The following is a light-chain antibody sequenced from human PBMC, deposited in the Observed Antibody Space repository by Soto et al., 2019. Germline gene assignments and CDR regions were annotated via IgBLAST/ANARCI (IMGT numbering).Light chain of an antibody. CDR1: QGINNE. CDR2: AAS. J-gene: IGKJ1*01. V-gene: IGKV1-6*01. CDR3: LHDYNYPRT. Sequence: AIQMTQSPSSLSASVGDRVTMTCRASQGINNELAWYQQKPGKAPKILIYAASNLHSGVPSRFSGSGSGTDFALTISSLLPEDFATYFGLHDYNYPRTFGQGTKVE.